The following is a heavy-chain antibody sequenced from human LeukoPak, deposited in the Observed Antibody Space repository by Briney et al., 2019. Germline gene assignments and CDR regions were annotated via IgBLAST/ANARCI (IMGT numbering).Heavy chain of an antibody. CDR2: ISYDGSNK. CDR3: AKDLGRGRFVLVPAVSDAFDI. Sequence: PGRSLRLSCAASGFTFSSYAMHWVRQAPGKGLEWVAVISYDGSNKYYADSVKGRFTISRDNSDNTLYLQMNSLRAEDTAVYYCAKDLGRGRFVLVPAVSDAFDIWGQGTMVTVSS. D-gene: IGHD2-2*01. CDR1: GFTFSSYA. V-gene: IGHV3-30*14. J-gene: IGHJ3*02.